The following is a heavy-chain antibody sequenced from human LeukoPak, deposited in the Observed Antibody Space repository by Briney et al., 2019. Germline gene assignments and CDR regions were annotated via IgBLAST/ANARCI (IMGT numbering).Heavy chain of an antibody. V-gene: IGHV1-2*06. D-gene: IGHD3-22*01. Sequence: ASVKVSCKASGYTFTSYYMHWVRQAPGQGLEWMGRINPNSGDTNYAQKLQGRVTMTTDTSTSTAYMELRSLRSDDTAVYYCARVSPPFTYYYDSSGYPDLYYFDYWGQGTLVTVSS. CDR3: ARVSPPFTYYYDSSGYPDLYYFDY. J-gene: IGHJ4*02. CDR2: INPNSGDT. CDR1: GYTFTSYY.